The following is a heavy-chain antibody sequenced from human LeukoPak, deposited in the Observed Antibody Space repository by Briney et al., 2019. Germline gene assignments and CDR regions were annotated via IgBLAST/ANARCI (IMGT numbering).Heavy chain of an antibody. D-gene: IGHD2-15*01. CDR1: GGSFSGYY. J-gene: IGHJ6*02. CDR3: AVLNSYCSGGSCDYYYGMDV. Sequence: PSETLSLTCAVYGGSFSGYYWSWIRQPPGKGLEWIGEINHSGSTNYNPSLKSRVTISEDTSKNQFSLKLSSVTAADTAVYYCAVLNSYCSGGSCDYYYGMDVWGQGTTVTVSS. V-gene: IGHV4-34*01. CDR2: INHSGST.